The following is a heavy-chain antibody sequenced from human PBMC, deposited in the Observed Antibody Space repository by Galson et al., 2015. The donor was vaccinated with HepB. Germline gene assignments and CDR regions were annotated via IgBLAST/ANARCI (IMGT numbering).Heavy chain of an antibody. CDR3: AKDTRADRGHPGYYGLDI. CDR2: ISWDSGNT. CDR1: GFTFINYA. D-gene: IGHD3-22*01. V-gene: IGHV3-9*01. Sequence: SLRLSCAASGFTFINYAMSWVRQAPGKGLEWVAGISWDSGNTDYADSVKGRFTISRDNAENSLFLQMNSLRVEDTALYYCAKDTRADRGHPGYYGLDIWGHGTTVTVSS. J-gene: IGHJ6*02.